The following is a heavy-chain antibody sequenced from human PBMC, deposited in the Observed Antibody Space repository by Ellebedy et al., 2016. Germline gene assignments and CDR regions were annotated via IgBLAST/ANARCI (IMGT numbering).Heavy chain of an antibody. CDR3: ARHYSDSTAYYYYFDY. CDR2: IDPSDSYT. Sequence: GESLKISCKASGYTFASYWISWVRQMPGKGLEWMGKIDPSDSYTNYSPSFQGHVTISADKSISTAYLQWSSLKASDTAMYYCARHYSDSTAYYYYFDYWGQGTLVTVSS. V-gene: IGHV5-10-1*01. CDR1: GYTFASYW. J-gene: IGHJ4*02. D-gene: IGHD3-22*01.